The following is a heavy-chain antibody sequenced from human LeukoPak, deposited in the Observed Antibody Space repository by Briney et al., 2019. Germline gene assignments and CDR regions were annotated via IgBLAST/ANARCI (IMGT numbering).Heavy chain of an antibody. J-gene: IGHJ6*02. CDR3: ASGYCSGGSCYPSYGMDV. CDR2: IIPTFDTT. V-gene: IGHV1-69*13. Sequence: SVKVSCKASGGTFGSHAISWVRQAPGQGLEWIGGIIPTFDTTIYGKEFQGRVTTTADGSTSTAYMELSSLRSEDTAVYYCASGYCSGGSCYPSYGMDVWGQGTTVTVSS. D-gene: IGHD2-15*01. CDR1: GGTFGSHA.